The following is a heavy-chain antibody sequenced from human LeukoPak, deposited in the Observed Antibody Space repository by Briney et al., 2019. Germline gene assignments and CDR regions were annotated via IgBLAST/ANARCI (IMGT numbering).Heavy chain of an antibody. D-gene: IGHD3-10*01. CDR2: ILSGGAT. CDR3: AKSGVLLWIGELLRPSFFDY. CDR1: DFSVSTNY. Sequence: GGSLRLSCVASDFSVSTNYMNWVRQAPGKGLEWVSVILSGGATYYADSVKGRFTISRDNSKNTLYLQMNSLRAEDTAVYYCAKSGVLLWIGELLRPSFFDYWGQGTLVTVSS. J-gene: IGHJ4*02. V-gene: IGHV3-53*01.